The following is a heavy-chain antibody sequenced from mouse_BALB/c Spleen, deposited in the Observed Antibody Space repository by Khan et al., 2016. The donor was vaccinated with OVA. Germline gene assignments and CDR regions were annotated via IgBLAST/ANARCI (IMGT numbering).Heavy chain of an antibody. D-gene: IGHD2-2*01. J-gene: IGHJ3*01. CDR2: IDPENGNT. CDR1: GFNIKDYY. CDR3: ARDGYAGWFAY. Sequence: IQLVQSGAELVRPGALVKLSCKASGFNIKDYYMHWVKQRPEQGLVWIGRIDPENGNTIYDPKFQGKASITSDTSSNTAYLPLSSLTSEDTAVYDGARDGYAGWFAYWGQGTLVTVSA. V-gene: IGHV14-1*02.